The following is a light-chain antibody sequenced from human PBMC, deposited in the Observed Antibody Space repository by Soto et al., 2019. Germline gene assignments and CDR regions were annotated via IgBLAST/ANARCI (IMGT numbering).Light chain of an antibody. CDR2: AAS. V-gene: IGKV1-39*01. CDR1: QSISSY. CDR3: QQSYSTPG. Sequence: DIQLTQSPSSLSASVGDRVTITCRASQSISSYLNWYQQKPGKAPKLLIYAASRLQSGVPSRFSCSGSGTDFTLTISSLQPEDFATYYCQQSYSTPGFGPGTKVDIK. J-gene: IGKJ3*01.